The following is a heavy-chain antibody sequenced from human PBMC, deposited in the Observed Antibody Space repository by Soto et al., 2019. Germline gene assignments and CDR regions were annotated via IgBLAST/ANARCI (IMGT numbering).Heavy chain of an antibody. CDR2: INPNSGGT. V-gene: IGHV1-2*02. D-gene: IGHD6-6*01. Sequence: GASVKVSCKASGYTFTGYYMHWVRQAPGQGLEWMGWINPNSGGTNYAQKFQGRVTMTRDTSISTAYMVLSRLRSDDTAVYYCARDSSSSGSFDYWGQGTLVTVSS. J-gene: IGHJ4*02. CDR1: GYTFTGYY. CDR3: ARDSSSSGSFDY.